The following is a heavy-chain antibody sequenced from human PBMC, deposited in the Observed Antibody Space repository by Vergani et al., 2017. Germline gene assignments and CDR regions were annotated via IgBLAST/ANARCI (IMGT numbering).Heavy chain of an antibody. D-gene: IGHD2-21*01. CDR1: GGSIRSTFYY. Sequence: QLQLQESDPGLVKPSETLSLTCTVSGGSIRSTFYYWGWIRQPPGKGLEWIGTIYYSGSTYYNPSLKSRVTISVDTSKNQFSLKVTSVTAADTAIYYCARDFIDVGVVAFDSWGQGRLVTVSS. CDR3: ARDFIDVGVVAFDS. V-gene: IGHV4-39*07. CDR2: IYYSGST. J-gene: IGHJ4*02.